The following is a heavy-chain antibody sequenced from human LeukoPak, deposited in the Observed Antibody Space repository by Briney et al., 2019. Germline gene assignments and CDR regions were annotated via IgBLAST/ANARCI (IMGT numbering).Heavy chain of an antibody. Sequence: ASVKVSCKASGYTFTSYGISWVRQAPGQGLEWMGWISAYNGNTNYAQKLQGRVTMTTDTSTSTAYMELRSLRSDDTAVYYCARDNYYDGSPVSALHWGQGTLVTVSS. CDR1: GYTFTSYG. D-gene: IGHD3-22*01. CDR3: ARDNYYDGSPVSALH. V-gene: IGHV1-18*01. CDR2: ISAYNGNT. J-gene: IGHJ1*01.